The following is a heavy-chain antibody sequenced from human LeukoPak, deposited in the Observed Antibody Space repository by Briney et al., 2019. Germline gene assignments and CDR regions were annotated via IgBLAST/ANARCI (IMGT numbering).Heavy chain of an antibody. CDR3: AKDTSLPKWELLSRFDY. CDR1: GFTFSSYA. D-gene: IGHD1-26*01. J-gene: IGHJ4*02. Sequence: PGGSLRLSCAASGFTFSSYAMSWVRQAPGKGLEWVSAISGSGGSTYYADSVKGRFTISRDNSKNTLYLQMNSLRAEDTAVYYCAKDTSLPKWELLSRFDYWGQGTLVTVSS. V-gene: IGHV3-23*01. CDR2: ISGSGGST.